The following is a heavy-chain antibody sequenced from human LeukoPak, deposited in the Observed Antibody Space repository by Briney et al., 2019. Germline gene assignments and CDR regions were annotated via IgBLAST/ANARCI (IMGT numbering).Heavy chain of an antibody. V-gene: IGHV3-21*01. CDR2: ISSSSSYI. J-gene: IGHJ4*02. D-gene: IGHD6-19*01. Sequence: PGGSLRLSCAASGFTFSSYSMNWVRRAPGKGLEWVSSISSSSSYIYYADSVKGRFTISRDNAKNSLYLQMNSLRAEDTAVYYCARDRAAVAVEVIDYWGQGTLVTVSS. CDR1: GFTFSSYS. CDR3: ARDRAAVAVEVIDY.